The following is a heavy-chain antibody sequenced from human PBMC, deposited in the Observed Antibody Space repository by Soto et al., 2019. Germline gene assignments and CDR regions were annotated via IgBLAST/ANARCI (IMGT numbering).Heavy chain of an antibody. D-gene: IGHD3-10*01. J-gene: IGHJ4*02. Sequence: QVQLVHSGAAVKKPVSSVKVSCKSSGGTVSSYAISWVRQAPGQGLELMGGIIPIFGTANYAQKFQGRVTITADESTSTAYMELSSLRSEDTAVYYCASDSLLWFGHSTYYFDYWGQGTLVTVSS. CDR3: ASDSLLWFGHSTYYFDY. V-gene: IGHV1-69*01. CDR2: IIPIFGTA. CDR1: GGTVSSYA.